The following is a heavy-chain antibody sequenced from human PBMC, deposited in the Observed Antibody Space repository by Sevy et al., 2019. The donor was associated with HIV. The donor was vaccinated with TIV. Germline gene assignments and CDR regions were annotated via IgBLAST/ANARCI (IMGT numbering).Heavy chain of an antibody. CDR1: GFPFSSYA. V-gene: IGHV3-30-3*01. J-gene: IGHJ5*02. D-gene: IGHD4-17*01. Sequence: GGSLRLSCAASGFPFSSYAMHWVRQAPGKGLEWVAVISYDGTNKYYADSVKGRFTITRDNSKKILYVQMKSRGGEDTAVYYCARDRDDYGGNGRTGWFGLWGQGTLVTVSS. CDR2: ISYDGTNK. CDR3: ARDRDDYGGNGRTGWFGL.